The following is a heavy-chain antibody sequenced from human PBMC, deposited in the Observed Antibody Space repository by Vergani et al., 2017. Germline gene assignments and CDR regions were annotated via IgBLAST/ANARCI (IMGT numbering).Heavy chain of an antibody. Sequence: VQLVESGGGVVQPGRSLRLSCAASGFTFSSHGMTWVRQAPGKGLEWVSYISSNSRTIYYADSVKGRFTISRDNAKNSLYLQMNSLRAEDTAVYYCARDLYYCSGGSCYRDYWGQGTLVTVSS. CDR3: ARDLYYCSGGSCYRDY. D-gene: IGHD2-15*01. J-gene: IGHJ4*02. CDR1: GFTFSSHG. V-gene: IGHV3-48*04. CDR2: ISSNSRTI.